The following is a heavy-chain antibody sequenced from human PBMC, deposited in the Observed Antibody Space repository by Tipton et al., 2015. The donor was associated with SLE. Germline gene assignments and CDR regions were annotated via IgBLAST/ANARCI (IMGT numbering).Heavy chain of an antibody. J-gene: IGHJ5*02. D-gene: IGHD6-13*01. CDR1: GGSFSGYY. CDR3: ARDIGIAAQRGWFDP. V-gene: IGHV4-34*01. Sequence: TLSLTCAVYGGSFSGYYWSWIRQPPGKGLEWIGEINHSGSTNYNPSLKSRVTISVDTSKNQFSLNLSSVTAADTAVYYCARDIGIAAQRGWFDPWGQGTLVTVSS. CDR2: INHSGST.